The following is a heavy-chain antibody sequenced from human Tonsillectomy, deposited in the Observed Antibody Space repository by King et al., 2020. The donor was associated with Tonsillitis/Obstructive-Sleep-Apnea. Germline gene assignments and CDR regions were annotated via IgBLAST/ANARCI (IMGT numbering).Heavy chain of an antibody. CDR2: SNPSGGST. Sequence: VQMVQSGAEVKKPGASVKVSCKTSGYTFTSYYIHWVRQAPGQGLEWMGISNPSGGSTTYAQKFQGRVSMTRYTSSSTVYMELSSLRSADTALYFCAREIASRLDYYYYYFGMDVWGQGTTVTVSS. CDR3: AREIASRLDYYYYYFGMDV. V-gene: IGHV1-46*01. CDR1: GYTFTSYY. D-gene: IGHD2-21*01. J-gene: IGHJ6*02.